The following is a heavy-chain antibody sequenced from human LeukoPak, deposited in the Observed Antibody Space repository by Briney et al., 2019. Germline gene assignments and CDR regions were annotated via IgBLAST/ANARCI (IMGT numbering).Heavy chain of an antibody. D-gene: IGHD3-22*01. CDR1: GGSFSGYY. Sequence: SETLSLTCAVYGGSFSGYYWSWIRQPPGKGLEWIGEINHSGNTNYNPSLKSRVTISVDTSKNQFSLKLSSVTAADTAVYYCASPYDSSGYPPRWGQGTLVTVSS. J-gene: IGHJ1*01. V-gene: IGHV4-34*01. CDR3: ASPYDSSGYPPR. CDR2: INHSGNT.